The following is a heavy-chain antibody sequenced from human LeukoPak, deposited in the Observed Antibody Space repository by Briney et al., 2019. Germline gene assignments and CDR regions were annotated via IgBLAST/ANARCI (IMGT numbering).Heavy chain of an antibody. CDR2: IYSSGST. D-gene: IGHD1-1*01. J-gene: IGHJ4*02. V-gene: IGHV4-59*01. Sequence: PSETLSLTCTVSGGSINDNYWGWIRQPPGKGLEWIAYIYSSGSTNYNPSLKSRVTISVDTSKNQFSLKLSSVTAADTAVYYCARAGNNWSFDYWGQGTLVTVSS. CDR1: GGSINDNY. CDR3: ARAGNNWSFDY.